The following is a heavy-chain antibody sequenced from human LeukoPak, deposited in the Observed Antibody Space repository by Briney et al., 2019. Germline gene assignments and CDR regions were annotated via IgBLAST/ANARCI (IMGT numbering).Heavy chain of an antibody. Sequence: GGSLRLSCAASGFTVSDNYMAWVRQTRGKGLEWVSVIYSGGSRQFADSVEGRFTMSRDNSKNTLYLQMNSLRTEDTGVYYCARGYSGWYYFDYWGQGTLVTVSS. CDR2: IYSGGSR. J-gene: IGHJ4*02. D-gene: IGHD6-19*01. CDR1: GFTVSDNY. V-gene: IGHV3-66*02. CDR3: ARGYSGWYYFDY.